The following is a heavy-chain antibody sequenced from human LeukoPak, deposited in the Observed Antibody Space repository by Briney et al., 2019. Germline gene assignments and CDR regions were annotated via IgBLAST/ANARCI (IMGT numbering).Heavy chain of an antibody. CDR1: GGTFSSYA. D-gene: IGHD6-19*01. Sequence: ASVKVSCKASGGTFSSYAISWVRQAPGQGLEWMGGIIPIFGTANYAQKFQGRVTITADESTSTAYMELSSLRSEDTAVYYCARGVDSGWYVPFDPWGQGTLVTVSS. J-gene: IGHJ5*02. CDR2: IIPIFGTA. V-gene: IGHV1-69*01. CDR3: ARGVDSGWYVPFDP.